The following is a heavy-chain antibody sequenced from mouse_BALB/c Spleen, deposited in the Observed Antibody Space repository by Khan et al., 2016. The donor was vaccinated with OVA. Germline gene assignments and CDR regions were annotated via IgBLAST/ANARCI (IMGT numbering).Heavy chain of an antibody. CDR1: GYTFTSYW. D-gene: IGHD1-1*01. CDR3: ARENYSSRSCYAIDY. CDR2: IGPGSSNT. J-gene: IGHJ4*01. Sequence: DLVKPGTSVKLSCKASGYTFTSYWINWIKQRPGQGLEWIGRIGPGSSNTYYNEMFKGKAALTVDTSSSTAYIQLSSLSSEDSAVYFCARENYSSRSCYAIDYWGQGTSVTVSS. V-gene: IGHV1S41*01.